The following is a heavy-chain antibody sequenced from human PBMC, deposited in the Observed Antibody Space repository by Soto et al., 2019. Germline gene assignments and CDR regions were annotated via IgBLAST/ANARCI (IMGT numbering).Heavy chain of an antibody. CDR2: ISYDGSNK. CDR3: ASQKLGQDPDAFDI. CDR1: GFTFSSYA. D-gene: IGHD7-27*01. Sequence: QVQLVESGGGVVQPGRSLRLSCAASGFTFSSYAMHWVRQAPGKGLEWVAVISYDGSNKYYADSVKGRFTISRDNSKNTLYPQMNSLRAEDTAVYYCASQKLGQDPDAFDIWGQGTMVTVSS. V-gene: IGHV3-30-3*01. J-gene: IGHJ3*02.